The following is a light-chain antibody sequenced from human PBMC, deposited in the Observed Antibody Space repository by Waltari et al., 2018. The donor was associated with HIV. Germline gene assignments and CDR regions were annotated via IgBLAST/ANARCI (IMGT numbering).Light chain of an antibody. V-gene: IGLV3-19*01. J-gene: IGLJ2*01. Sequence: SSALPPDPIVSGALGQMVRIKCQGDSLKIQQARWYQLKAGQAPVLVCYGKNNRPSGIPPRFSGDSSGDTASLIITGAQAEDEADYYCNCRDSSVGGKPRVVFGGGTKVTV. CDR2: GKN. CDR3: NCRDSSVGGKPRVV. CDR1: SLKIQQ.